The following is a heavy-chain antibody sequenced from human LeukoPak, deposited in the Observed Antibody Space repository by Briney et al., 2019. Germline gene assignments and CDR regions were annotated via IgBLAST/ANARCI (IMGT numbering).Heavy chain of an antibody. CDR2: IIPIFGTA. CDR1: GGTFSSYA. V-gene: IGHV1-69*01. Sequence: ASVKVSCKASGGTFSSYAISWVRQAPGQGLEWMGGIIPIFGTANYAQKFQGRVTITADESTSTAYMELSSLRFEDTAVYYCARTPVPNDAFDIWGQGTMVTVSS. J-gene: IGHJ3*02. D-gene: IGHD6-6*01. CDR3: ARTPVPNDAFDI.